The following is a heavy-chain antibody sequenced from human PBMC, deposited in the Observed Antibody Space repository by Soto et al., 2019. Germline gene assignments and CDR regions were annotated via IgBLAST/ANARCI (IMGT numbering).Heavy chain of an antibody. Sequence: PGGSLRLSCAASGFTFSSYAMHWVRQAPGKGLEWVAVISYDGSNKYYADSVKGRFTISRDNSKNTLYLQMNSLRAEDTAVYYCARALGFYYFDYWGQGTLVTVSS. CDR2: ISYDGSNK. V-gene: IGHV3-30-3*01. D-gene: IGHD3-3*01. J-gene: IGHJ4*02. CDR1: GFTFSSYA. CDR3: ARALGFYYFDY.